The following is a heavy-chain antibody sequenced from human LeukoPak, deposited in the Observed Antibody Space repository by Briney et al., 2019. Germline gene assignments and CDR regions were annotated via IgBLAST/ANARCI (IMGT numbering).Heavy chain of an antibody. D-gene: IGHD6-19*01. CDR3: AQIYSSGWYFSY. CDR1: GFSLSTSGVG. V-gene: IGHV2-5*05. CDR2: IYWDDDK. Sequence: SGPTLVNPPQTLTLTCTFSGFSLSTSGVGVGWIRQPPGKALEWLALIYWDDDKRYGPSLKSRLTITKDTSKNQVVLTMTNMDPVDTATYYCAQIYSSGWYFSYWGQGTLVTVSS. J-gene: IGHJ4*02.